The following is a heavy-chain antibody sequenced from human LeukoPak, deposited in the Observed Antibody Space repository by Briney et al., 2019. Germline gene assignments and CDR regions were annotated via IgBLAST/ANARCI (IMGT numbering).Heavy chain of an antibody. CDR1: GGSISSSSYY. CDR2: IYYSGSS. V-gene: IGHV4-39*07. D-gene: IGHD1-26*01. CDR3: ASNPEGGAVDY. J-gene: IGHJ4*02. Sequence: SETLSLTCTVSGGSISSSSYYWGWIRQPPGKGLEWIGSIYYSGSSYYNPSLKSRVTISVDTSKNQFSLKLSSVTAADTAVYYCASNPEGGAVDYWGQGTLVTVSS.